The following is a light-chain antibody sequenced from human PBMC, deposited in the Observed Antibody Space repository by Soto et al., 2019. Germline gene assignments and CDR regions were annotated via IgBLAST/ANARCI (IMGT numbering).Light chain of an antibody. J-gene: IGKJ1*01. CDR3: QQRT. CDR1: HSVNTY. Sequence: EIVLTQSPATLSLSPGDRATLSCRASHSVNTYLAWYQQKPGQAPRLLIYGASNRATGIPARFSGSGSGTDFTLTISSLEPEDFAVYYCQQRTFGQGTKVEIK. CDR2: GAS. V-gene: IGKV3-11*01.